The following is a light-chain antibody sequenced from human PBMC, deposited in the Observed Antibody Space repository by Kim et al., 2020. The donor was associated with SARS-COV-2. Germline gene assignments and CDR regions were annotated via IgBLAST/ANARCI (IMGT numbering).Light chain of an antibody. J-gene: IGKJ2*01. CDR3: QQYGSFPYT. CDR1: ERLPRVS. Sequence: LSPGESVTLSCRASERLPRVSLAWYPQTPGQSPRLLIYGLWYRATGIPDRFSGSGSGTDFSLTITRLEPEDFAVYYCQQYGSFPYTLGQGTNLEI. CDR2: GLW. V-gene: IGKV3-20*01.